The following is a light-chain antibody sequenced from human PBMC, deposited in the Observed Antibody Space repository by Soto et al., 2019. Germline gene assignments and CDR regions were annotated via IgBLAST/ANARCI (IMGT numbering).Light chain of an antibody. CDR2: DVS. J-gene: IGLJ2*01. CDR3: SSYTSSSTPYVV. CDR1: SSDVGGYNY. Sequence: QSALTQPASVSGSPGQSITICCTGTSSDVGGYNYVSWYQQHPGKAPKLMIYDVSNRPSGVSNRFSGSKSGNTASLTISGLPAEDEADYYCSSYTSSSTPYVVFGGGTKLTVL. V-gene: IGLV2-14*01.